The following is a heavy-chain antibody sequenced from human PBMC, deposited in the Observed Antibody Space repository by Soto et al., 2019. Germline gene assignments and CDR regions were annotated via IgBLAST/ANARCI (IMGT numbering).Heavy chain of an antibody. CDR1: GCTCSSYW. CDR3: ARRIAPAGGY. D-gene: IGHD6-13*01. J-gene: IGHJ4*02. V-gene: IGHV3-74*01. Sequence: GVSMRLSCAAAGCTCSSYWVHWVRQAPGKGLVWVSRINSDGSSTSYADSVKGRFTISRDNAKNTLYLQMNSLRAEDAAVYYCARRIAPAGGYWGQGTLVPVSS. CDR2: INSDGSST.